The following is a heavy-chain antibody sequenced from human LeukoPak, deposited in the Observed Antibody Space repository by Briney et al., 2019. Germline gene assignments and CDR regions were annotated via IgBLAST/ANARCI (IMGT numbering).Heavy chain of an antibody. D-gene: IGHD6-13*01. CDR2: ISSSGSTI. V-gene: IGHV3-11*01. CDR3: ARDRAGTDYYYYMDV. CDR1: GFTFSDYY. Sequence: GGSLRLSCAASGFTFSDYYMSWIRQAPGKGLEWVSYISSSGSTIYYAYSVKGRFTISRDTAKNSLYLQMNSLRAEDTAVYYCARDRAGTDYYYYMDVWGKGTTVTISS. J-gene: IGHJ6*03.